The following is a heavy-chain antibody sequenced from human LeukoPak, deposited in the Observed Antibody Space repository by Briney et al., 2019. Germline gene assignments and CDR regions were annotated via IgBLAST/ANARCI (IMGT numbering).Heavy chain of an antibody. J-gene: IGHJ3*02. V-gene: IGHV3-21*01. CDR3: ARDRVVNIAGDPFDI. D-gene: IGHD2-15*01. CDR2: ISSSSSYI. Sequence: GGSLRLSCAASGFTFSSYSMNWVRQAPGKGLEWVSSISSSSSYIYYADSVKGRFTISRDNARNSLYLQISSLRAEDTAVYYCARDRVVNIAGDPFDIWGQGTMVTVSS. CDR1: GFTFSSYS.